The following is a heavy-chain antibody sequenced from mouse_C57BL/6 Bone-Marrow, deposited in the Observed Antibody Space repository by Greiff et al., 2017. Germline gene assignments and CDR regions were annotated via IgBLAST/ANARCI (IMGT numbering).Heavy chain of an antibody. CDR1: GFTFSSYT. J-gene: IGHJ3*01. Sequence: EVQLKESGGGLVKPGGSLKLSCAASGFTFSSYTMSWVRQTPEKRLEWVATISGGGGNTYYPDSVKGRFTISRDNAKNTLYLQMSSLRSEDTALYYCAKYYYGSSYGSSWFAYWGQGTLVTVSA. V-gene: IGHV5-9*01. CDR2: ISGGGGNT. CDR3: AKYYYGSSYGSSWFAY. D-gene: IGHD1-1*01.